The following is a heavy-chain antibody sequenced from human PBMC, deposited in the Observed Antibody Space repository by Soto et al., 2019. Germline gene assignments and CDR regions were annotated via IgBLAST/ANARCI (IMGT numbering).Heavy chain of an antibody. CDR1: GGSISSGGYY. V-gene: IGHV4-31*03. J-gene: IGHJ3*02. CDR3: AKYDSAYDLGAFDI. Sequence: SETLSLTCTVSGGSISSGGYYWSWIRQHPGKGLEWIGYIYYSGSTYYNPSLKSRLTISVDTSKNQFSLKLSSVTAADTAVYYCAKYDSAYDLGAFDIWGQGTMVTVSS. D-gene: IGHD5-12*01. CDR2: IYYSGST.